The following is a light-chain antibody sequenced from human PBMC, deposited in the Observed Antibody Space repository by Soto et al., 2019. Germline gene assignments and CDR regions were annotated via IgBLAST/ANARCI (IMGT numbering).Light chain of an antibody. CDR1: QSISSY. CDR2: VAS. CDR3: QQSSSTPQT. J-gene: IGKJ4*01. V-gene: IGKV1-39*01. Sequence: DIQMTQSPSSLSASVGDRVTITCRASQSISSYLSWYQQNPGKAPKLLINVASTWQSGVPSRFSGSGSGTDFTLAISSLQPADFATYYCQQSSSTPQTFGGGTRVEIK.